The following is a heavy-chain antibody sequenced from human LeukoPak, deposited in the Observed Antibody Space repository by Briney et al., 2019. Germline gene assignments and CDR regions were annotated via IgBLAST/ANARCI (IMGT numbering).Heavy chain of an antibody. D-gene: IGHD3-22*01. V-gene: IGHV1-3*01. CDR1: GYTFTSYA. Sequence: GASVKVSCKASGYTFTSYAMHWVRQAPGQRLEWMGWINAGNGNTKYSQKFQGRVTITRDTSASTAYMELSSLRSEDTAVYYCASGGTRNYYDSSGYYNSWGQGTLVTVSS. J-gene: IGHJ5*02. CDR3: ASGGTRNYYDSSGYYNS. CDR2: INAGNGNT.